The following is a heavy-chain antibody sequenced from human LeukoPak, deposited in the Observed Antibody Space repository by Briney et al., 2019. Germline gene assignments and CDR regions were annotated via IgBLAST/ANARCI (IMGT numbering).Heavy chain of an antibody. J-gene: IGHJ6*03. D-gene: IGHD2-2*01. CDR3: ARAECSTTNCHTRIRNYYMDV. CDR1: GYTFTSYY. V-gene: IGHV1-69*13. Sequence: GASVKVSCKASGYTFTSYYIHWVRQAPGQGLEWMGGLIPIFALANYAQKFQGRLTITVDESTNTAYLELSSLRFEDTAVYYCARAECSTTNCHTRIRNYYMDVWGTGTPVTVSS. CDR2: LIPIFALA.